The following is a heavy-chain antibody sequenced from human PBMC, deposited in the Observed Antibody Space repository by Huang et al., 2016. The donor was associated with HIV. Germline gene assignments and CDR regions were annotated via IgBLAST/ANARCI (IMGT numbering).Heavy chain of an antibody. D-gene: IGHD3-22*01. V-gene: IGHV7-4-1*02. CDR2: INPNTGNP. CDR1: GYTFTDYQ. Sequence: QVQLVQSGSELKKPGASVTVSCKVSGYTFTDYQISWVRQAPGQGLEWMGWINPNTGNPTSAQGCTGRFVFSLDTSVSTAYLQISSLTAEDTAVYFCARDSGYYRYFDYWGQGTLVTVSS. J-gene: IGHJ4*02. CDR3: ARDSGYYRYFDY.